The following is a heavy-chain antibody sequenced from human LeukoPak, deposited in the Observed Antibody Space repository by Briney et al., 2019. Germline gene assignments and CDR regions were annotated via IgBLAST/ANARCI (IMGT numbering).Heavy chain of an antibody. J-gene: IGHJ4*02. Sequence: GGSLRLSCAAYGFTFSSYAMHWVRQAPGKGLEWVAVISYDGSNKYYADSVKGRFTISRDNSKNTLYLQMNSLRAEDTAVYYCASAYYDILTGYSRFDYWGQGTLVTVSS. D-gene: IGHD3-9*01. V-gene: IGHV3-30-3*01. CDR1: GFTFSSYA. CDR2: ISYDGSNK. CDR3: ASAYYDILTGYSRFDY.